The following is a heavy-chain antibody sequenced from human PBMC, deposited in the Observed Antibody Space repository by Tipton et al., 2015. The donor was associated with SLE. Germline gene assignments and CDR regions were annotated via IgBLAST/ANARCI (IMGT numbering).Heavy chain of an antibody. CDR2: INHSGST. J-gene: IGHJ6*03. V-gene: IGHV4-34*01. CDR1: GGSFSGYY. Sequence: TLSLTCAVYGGSFSGYYWSWIRQPPGKGLEWIGEINHSGSTNYNPSLKSRVTISVDTSKNQFSLQLSSVTAADTAVYYCAREVEGYSSDWYYYYYMDVWGKGTTVTVSS. D-gene: IGHD6-19*01. CDR3: AREVEGYSSDWYYYYYMDV.